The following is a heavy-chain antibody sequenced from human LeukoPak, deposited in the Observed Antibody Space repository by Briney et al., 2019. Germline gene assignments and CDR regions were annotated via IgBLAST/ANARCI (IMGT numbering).Heavy chain of an antibody. CDR1: GDSISSSNYY. CDR2: IFFSGTA. V-gene: IGHV4-39*01. CDR3: ARSQFGYSYGSFSY. Sequence: SETLSLTCTVSGDSISSSNYYWGWIRQPPGKGMEWIGSIFFSGTAYYNPSLKSRVTISVDTSKNQFSLKLSSVTAADTALYYCARSQFGYSYGSFSYWGRGTPVTVSS. D-gene: IGHD5-18*01. J-gene: IGHJ4*02.